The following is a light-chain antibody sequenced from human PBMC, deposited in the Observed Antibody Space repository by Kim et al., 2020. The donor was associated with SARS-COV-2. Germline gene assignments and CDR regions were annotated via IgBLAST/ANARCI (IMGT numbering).Light chain of an antibody. V-gene: IGLV3-19*01. Sequence: SSELTQDPAVSVALGQTVRITCQGDSLRSYYASWYQQKPRQAPVLVISGKNNRPSGIPDRFSCSSSRNTASLTLTGAQAEDEADYYCNSRDSSGNHLVFG. CDR3: NSRDSSGNHLV. CDR2: GKN. J-gene: IGLJ3*02. CDR1: SLRSYY.